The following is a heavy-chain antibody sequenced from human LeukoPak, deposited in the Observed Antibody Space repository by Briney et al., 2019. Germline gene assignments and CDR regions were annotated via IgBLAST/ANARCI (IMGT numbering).Heavy chain of an antibody. CDR3: ARGIAVAGTPFRYYYYMDV. J-gene: IGHJ6*03. CDR2: INPYSGGT. CDR1: GYTFTINY. V-gene: IGHV1-2*02. Sequence: ASVKVSCTASGYTFTINYMHWVRQAHGQGQERMGWINPYSGGTNYAQKFQCRVTMTRDTSISTAYMELSRLRSDDTAVYYCARGIAVAGTPFRYYYYMDVWGKGTTVTVSS. D-gene: IGHD6-19*01.